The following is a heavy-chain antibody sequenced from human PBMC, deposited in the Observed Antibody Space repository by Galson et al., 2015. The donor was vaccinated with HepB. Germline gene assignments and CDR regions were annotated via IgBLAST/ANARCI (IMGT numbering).Heavy chain of an antibody. D-gene: IGHD6-19*01. CDR2: ISSRANIM. CDR1: GFTFSDYY. V-gene: IGHV3-11*01. J-gene: IGHJ6*02. CDR3: VRCDWVVSGWYDVGYYYYGLAV. Sequence: SLRLSCAASGFTFSDYYMSWIRQAPGKGLEWVSYISSRANIMRYADSVKGRFTISRDNARKSLYLQMNSLRVEDTAVYYCVRCDWVVSGWYDVGYYYYGLAVWGQGTTVTVSS.